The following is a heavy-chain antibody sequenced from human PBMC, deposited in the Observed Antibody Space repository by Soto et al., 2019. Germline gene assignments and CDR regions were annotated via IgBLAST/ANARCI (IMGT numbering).Heavy chain of an antibody. CDR3: AKDRNGGSRGYYYYYYMDV. CDR2: ISWNSGSI. CDR1: GFTFDDYA. D-gene: IGHD2-15*01. J-gene: IGHJ6*03. V-gene: IGHV3-9*01. Sequence: GGSLRLSCAASGFTFDDYAMHWVRQAPGKGLEWVSGISWNSGSIGYADSVKGRFTISRDNAKNSLYLQMNSLRAEDTALYYCAKDRNGGSRGYYYYYYMDVWGKGTTVTVSS.